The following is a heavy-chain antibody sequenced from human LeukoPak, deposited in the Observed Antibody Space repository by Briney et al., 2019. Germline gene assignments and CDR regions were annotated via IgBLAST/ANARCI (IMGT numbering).Heavy chain of an antibody. CDR1: GFTVSSNY. Sequence: GGSLRLSCAASGFTVSSNYMSWVRQAPGKGLEWVSVIYSGGSTYYADSVKGRFTISRDNAKNSLYLQMNSLRAEDTAVYYCARIWYYYDSSGYYYNWFDPWGQGTLVTVSS. D-gene: IGHD3-22*01. CDR3: ARIWYYYDSSGYYYNWFDP. J-gene: IGHJ5*02. V-gene: IGHV3-66*01. CDR2: IYSGGST.